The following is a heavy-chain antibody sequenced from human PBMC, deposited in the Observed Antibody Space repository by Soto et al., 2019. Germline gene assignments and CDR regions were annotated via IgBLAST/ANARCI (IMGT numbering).Heavy chain of an antibody. V-gene: IGHV1-58*01. Sequence: EASVKVSCKASGFTFTSSAVQWVRQARGQRLEWIGWIVVGSGNTNYAQKFQERVTITRDMSTSTAYMELSSLRSEDTAVYYCAAPYSGSYGSDAFDIWGQGTMVTVSS. D-gene: IGHD1-26*01. CDR3: AAPYSGSYGSDAFDI. J-gene: IGHJ3*02. CDR1: GFTFTSSA. CDR2: IVVGSGNT.